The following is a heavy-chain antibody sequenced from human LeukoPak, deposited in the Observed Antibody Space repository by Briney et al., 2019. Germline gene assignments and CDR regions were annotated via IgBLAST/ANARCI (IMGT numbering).Heavy chain of an antibody. CDR1: GFTVSSNY. Sequence: GGSLRLSCAASGFTVSSNYMSWVRQAPGKGLEWVSVIYSGGSTYYADSVKGRFTISRDNSKNTLYLQMNSLRAEDTAVNYCARVGGTRGFYFDYWGQGTLVTVSS. CDR3: ARVGGTRGFYFDY. CDR2: IYSGGST. J-gene: IGHJ4*02. D-gene: IGHD1-26*01. V-gene: IGHV3-66*01.